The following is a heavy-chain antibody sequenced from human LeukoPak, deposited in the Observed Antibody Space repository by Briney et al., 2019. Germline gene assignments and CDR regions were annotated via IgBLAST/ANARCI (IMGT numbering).Heavy chain of an antibody. D-gene: IGHD3-22*01. J-gene: IGHJ4*02. V-gene: IGHV3-21*01. Sequence: GGSLRLSCAASGFTFNNFSMIWVRQAPGKGLEGVSSLSSSSDYIYHADPVKGRFTSSRDNAKNSLYLQMHSPRAEDTAVYYCARDFSSYYDSTSNYGDAYFDYWGQGTLVSVSS. CDR2: LSSSSDYI. CDR3: ARDFSSYYDSTSNYGDAYFDY. CDR1: GFTFNNFS.